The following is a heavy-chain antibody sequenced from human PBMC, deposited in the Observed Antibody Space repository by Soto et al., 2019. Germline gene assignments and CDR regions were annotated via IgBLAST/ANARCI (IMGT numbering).Heavy chain of an antibody. CDR1: GYTLTSYY. CDR3: ARGISTTRYYYYYGMDV. V-gene: IGHV1-46*01. D-gene: IGHD2-2*01. Sequence: GASVKVSCKASGYTLTSYYLHWVRQAPGQGPEWMGIINPSGGITNDAQKFQDRVTMTSDTSTSTVYMELSSLRSEDTAVYYRARGISTTRYYYYYGMDVWGQGTTVTVSS. CDR2: INPSGGIT. J-gene: IGHJ6*02.